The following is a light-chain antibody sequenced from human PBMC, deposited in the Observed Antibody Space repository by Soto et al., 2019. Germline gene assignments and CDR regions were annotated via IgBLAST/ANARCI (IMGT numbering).Light chain of an antibody. CDR1: SSNIGAGYD. CDR3: QSYDISLTTWV. V-gene: IGLV1-40*01. J-gene: IGLJ3*02. CDR2: GNS. Sequence: QSVLTQPPSVSGAPRQRVTISCTGSSSNIGAGYDVHWYQQLPGTAPKLLIYGNSNRPSGVPDRFSGSKSGASASLAITGLRAEDEADYYCQSYDISLTTWVFGGGTQLTVL.